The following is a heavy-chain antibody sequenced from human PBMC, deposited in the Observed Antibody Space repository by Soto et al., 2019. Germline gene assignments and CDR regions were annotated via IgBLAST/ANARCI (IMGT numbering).Heavy chain of an antibody. J-gene: IGHJ2*01. D-gene: IGHD6-19*01. Sequence: QVQLVESGGGVVQPGRSLRLSCAASGFTFSSYAMHWVRQSPGKGLEWVAVISYDGSNKYYADSVKGRFTISRDNSKNTLYLQMNSLRAEDTAVYYCARDGTGKAVAQTVDWYFDLWGRGTLVTVSS. CDR3: ARDGTGKAVAQTVDWYFDL. CDR2: ISYDGSNK. CDR1: GFTFSSYA. V-gene: IGHV3-30-3*01.